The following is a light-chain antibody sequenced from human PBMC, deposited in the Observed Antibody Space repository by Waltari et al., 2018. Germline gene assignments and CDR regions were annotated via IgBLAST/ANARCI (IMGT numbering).Light chain of an antibody. Sequence: AIRITQSPSSLSASTGDRVTITCRARQSLSSYLPWYQQKPGKAPKVLIYAASTFQSGVPSRFSGSGSGTDFTLTISCLQSEDFAIYYCQQYYSSPATFGQGTKVEIK. CDR1: QSLSSY. CDR3: QQYYSSPAT. J-gene: IGKJ1*01. V-gene: IGKV1-8*01. CDR2: AAS.